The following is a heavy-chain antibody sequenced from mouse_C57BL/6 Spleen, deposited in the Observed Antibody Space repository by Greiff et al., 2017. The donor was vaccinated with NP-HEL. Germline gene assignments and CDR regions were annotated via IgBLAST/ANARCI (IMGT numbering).Heavy chain of an antibody. CDR1: GYSITSGYY. CDR3: ADYYYGSSWYFDV. CDR2: ISYDGSN. V-gene: IGHV3-6*01. J-gene: IGHJ1*03. Sequence: EVKLLESGPGLVKPSQSLSLTCSVTGYSITSGYYWNWIRQFPGNKLEWMGYISYDGSNNYNPSLKNRISITRDTSKNQFFLKLNSVTTEDTATYYCADYYYGSSWYFDVWGTGTTVTVSS. D-gene: IGHD1-1*01.